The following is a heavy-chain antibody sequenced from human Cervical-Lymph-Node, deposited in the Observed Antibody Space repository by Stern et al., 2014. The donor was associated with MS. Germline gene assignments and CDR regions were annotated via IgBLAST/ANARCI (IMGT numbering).Heavy chain of an antibody. D-gene: IGHD3-10*01. J-gene: IGHJ5*02. CDR3: ASGKYSFGSGPES. Sequence: MQLVESGAEVKKPGSSVKVSCKASGGIFNTHSVSWVRQAPGQGLEWLGRVNPKLGIVNHTQALGDRVTFTADRSTRTVFMELRSLTSADTAVYFCASGKYSFGSGPESWGQGTLVIVSS. V-gene: IGHV1-69*09. CDR1: GGIFNTHS. CDR2: VNPKLGIV.